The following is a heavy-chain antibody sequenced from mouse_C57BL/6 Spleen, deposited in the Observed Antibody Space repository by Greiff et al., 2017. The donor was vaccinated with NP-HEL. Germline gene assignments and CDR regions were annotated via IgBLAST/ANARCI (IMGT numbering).Heavy chain of an antibody. D-gene: IGHD2-2*01. V-gene: IGHV1-53*01. J-gene: IGHJ1*03. CDR3: AREEMVTRWYFDV. CDR1: GYTFTSYW. Sequence: QVQLQQPGSELVKPGASVKLSCKASGYTFTSYWMHWVKQRPGQGLEWIGNINPSNGGTNYNEKFKSKATLTVDKSSSTAYMQLSSLTSEDSAVYYCAREEMVTRWYFDVWGTGTTVTVSS. CDR2: INPSNGGT.